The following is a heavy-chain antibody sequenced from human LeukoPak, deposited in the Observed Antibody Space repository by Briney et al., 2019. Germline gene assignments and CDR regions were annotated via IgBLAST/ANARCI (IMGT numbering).Heavy chain of an antibody. Sequence: SETLSPTCTVSGGSISPYYWNWIRQPPGKGLEWIGYIYYSGGTNYNASLTSRVTISVDTSQNQFSLRLSSVTAADTAVYYCARRAAAVGTYYMDVWGKGTTVTVSS. J-gene: IGHJ6*03. D-gene: IGHD6-13*01. CDR1: GGSISPYY. CDR3: ARRAAAVGTYYMDV. V-gene: IGHV4-59*01. CDR2: IYYSGGT.